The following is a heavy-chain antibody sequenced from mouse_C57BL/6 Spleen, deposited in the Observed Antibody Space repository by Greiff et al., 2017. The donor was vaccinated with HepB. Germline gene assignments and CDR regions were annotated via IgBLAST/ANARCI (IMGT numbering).Heavy chain of an antibody. D-gene: IGHD4-1*01. CDR2: IDPSDSYT. Sequence: VQLQQPGAELVMPGASVKLSCKASGYTFTSYWMHWVKQRPGQGLEWIGEIDPSDSYTNYNQKFKGKSTLTVDKSSSTAYMQLSSLTSEDSAVYYCAALTEYFDVWGTGTTVTVSS. J-gene: IGHJ1*03. CDR3: AALTEYFDV. V-gene: IGHV1-69*01. CDR1: GYTFTSYW.